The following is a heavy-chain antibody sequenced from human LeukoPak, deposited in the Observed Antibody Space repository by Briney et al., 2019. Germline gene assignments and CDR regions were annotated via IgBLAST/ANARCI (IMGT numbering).Heavy chain of an antibody. CDR1: GFTFSSYG. D-gene: IGHD3-10*01. J-gene: IGHJ4*02. CDR3: AKDIGFGEVSGLFDY. Sequence: PGGSLRLSCAASGFTFSSYGMHWVRQAPGKGLEWVAFIRYDGSNKYYADSVKGRFTISRDNSKNTLYLQMNSLGAEDTAVYYCAKDIGFGEVSGLFDYWGQGTLVTVSS. CDR2: IRYDGSNK. V-gene: IGHV3-30*02.